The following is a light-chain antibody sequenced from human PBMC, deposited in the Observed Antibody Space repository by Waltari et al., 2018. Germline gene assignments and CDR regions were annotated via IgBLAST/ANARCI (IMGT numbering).Light chain of an antibody. CDR3: SLYISSSTYWV. Sequence: QSALPQPASVSGSPGQSITISCTGTSSDVGIYNYVSWYQQHPDKAPKLMIYEVSYRPSGVSSRFSGSKSGNTASLTISGLQAEDEADYYCSLYISSSTYWVFGGGTKLTVL. CDR2: EVS. V-gene: IGLV2-14*01. CDR1: SSDVGIYNY. J-gene: IGLJ3*02.